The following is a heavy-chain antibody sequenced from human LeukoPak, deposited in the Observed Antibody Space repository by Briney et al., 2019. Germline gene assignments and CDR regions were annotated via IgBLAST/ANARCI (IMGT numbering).Heavy chain of an antibody. D-gene: IGHD2-15*01. CDR1: GYTFTGYY. V-gene: IGHV1-2*04. CDR2: INPNSGGT. Sequence: GASLKVSCTASGYTFTGYYMHWVRQAPGQGLEWVGWINPNSGGTNYAQTFQGWVTMTRDTSISTAYMELSRLRSDDTAVYYCARGYCSGGSCYAHDYWGQGTLVTVSS. CDR3: ARGYCSGGSCYAHDY. J-gene: IGHJ4*02.